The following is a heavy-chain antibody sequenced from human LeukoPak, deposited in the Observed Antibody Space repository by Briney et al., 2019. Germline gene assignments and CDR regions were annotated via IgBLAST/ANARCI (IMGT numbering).Heavy chain of an antibody. D-gene: IGHD6-19*01. J-gene: IGHJ4*02. V-gene: IGHV4-61*01. CDR3: ARWAVAGWGGPQLDY. CDR1: GGSVSSGSYY. CDR2: IYYSGST. Sequence: SETLSLTCTVSGGSVSSGSYYWSWIRQPPGKGLEWIGYIYYSGSTNYSPSLKSRVTISVDTSKNQFSLKLSSVTAADTAVYYCARWAVAGWGGPQLDYWGQGTLVTVSS.